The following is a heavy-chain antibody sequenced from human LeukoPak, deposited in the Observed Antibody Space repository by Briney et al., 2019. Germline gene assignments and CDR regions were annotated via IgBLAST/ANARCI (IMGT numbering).Heavy chain of an antibody. J-gene: IGHJ4*02. D-gene: IGHD3-22*01. CDR3: ARARGPSLGSAYDY. CDR2: IYYTGST. CDR1: GGSISSGGYS. V-gene: IGHV4-31*03. Sequence: ALSLTCTVSGGSISSGGYSWTWIRQHSGKGLEWIGYIYYTGSTYYNPSLKSRVTISVDTSKNQFSLKLSSVTAADTAVYYCARARGPSLGSAYDYWGQGTLVTVSS.